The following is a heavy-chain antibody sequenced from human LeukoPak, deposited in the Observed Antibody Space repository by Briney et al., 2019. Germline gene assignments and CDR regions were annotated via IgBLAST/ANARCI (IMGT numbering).Heavy chain of an antibody. CDR3: AKDASTVTLHADY. CDR1: GFTFSSFG. D-gene: IGHD4-17*01. J-gene: IGHJ4*02. CDR2: LSYDGSNN. Sequence: GGSLRLSCAASGFTFSSFGMHWVRQAPAKGLDWVAVLSYDGSNNYYADSVKGRFTISRDNSKNTLYLQMNSLRAEDTAVYYCAKDASTVTLHADYWGQGTLVTVSS. V-gene: IGHV3-30*18.